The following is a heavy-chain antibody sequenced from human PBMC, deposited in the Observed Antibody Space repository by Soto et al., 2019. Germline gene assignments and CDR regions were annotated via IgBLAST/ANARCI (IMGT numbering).Heavy chain of an antibody. Sequence: SVKVSCKASGGTFSSYAISWVRQAPGQGLEWMGGIIPIFGTANYAQKFQGRVTITADESTSTAYMELSSLRSEDTAVYYCARVGVAAAAQSLYYYGMDVWGQGTTVTVSS. J-gene: IGHJ6*02. CDR3: ARVGVAAAAQSLYYYGMDV. D-gene: IGHD6-13*01. CDR1: GGTFSSYA. V-gene: IGHV1-69*13. CDR2: IIPIFGTA.